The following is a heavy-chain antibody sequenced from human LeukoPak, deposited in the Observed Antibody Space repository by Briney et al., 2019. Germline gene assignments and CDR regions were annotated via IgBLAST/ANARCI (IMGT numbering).Heavy chain of an antibody. CDR3: ARVRQYCTNGVCFYTRFDY. CDR2: IYYSGST. D-gene: IGHD2-8*01. Sequence: SSETLSLTCTVSGGSISSYYWSWIRQPPGKGLEWIGYIYYSGSTNYNPSLKSRVTISVDTSKNQFSLKLSSVTAADTAVYYCARVRQYCTNGVCFYTRFDYWGQGTLVTVSS. J-gene: IGHJ4*02. V-gene: IGHV4-59*01. CDR1: GGSISSYY.